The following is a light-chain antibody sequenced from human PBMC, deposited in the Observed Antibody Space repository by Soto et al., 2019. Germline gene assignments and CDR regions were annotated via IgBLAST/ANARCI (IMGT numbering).Light chain of an antibody. CDR1: SSDVGAYNY. Sequence: QSALTQPASVSGSPGQSITISCTGTSSDVGAYNYVFWYQQHPGKAPKLMIYDVSNRPSGVSNRFSGSKSGNTASLTISGLQAEDEADYYCSSFTSDSTYVLGAGTKLTVL. V-gene: IGLV2-14*03. J-gene: IGLJ1*01. CDR3: SSFTSDSTYV. CDR2: DVS.